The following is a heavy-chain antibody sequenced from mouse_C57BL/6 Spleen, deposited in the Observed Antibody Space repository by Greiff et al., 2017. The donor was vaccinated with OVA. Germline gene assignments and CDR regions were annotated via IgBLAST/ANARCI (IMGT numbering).Heavy chain of an antibody. D-gene: IGHD1-1*01. V-gene: IGHV1-81*01. Sequence: QVQLQQSGAELARPGASVKLSCKASGYTFTSYGISWVKQRTGQGLEWIGEIYPRSGNTYYNEKFKGKATLTADKSSSTAYMELRSLTSEDSAVYFCARGRYGSSYGAMDYWGQGTSVTVSS. CDR3: ARGRYGSSYGAMDY. J-gene: IGHJ4*01. CDR1: GYTFTSYG. CDR2: IYPRSGNT.